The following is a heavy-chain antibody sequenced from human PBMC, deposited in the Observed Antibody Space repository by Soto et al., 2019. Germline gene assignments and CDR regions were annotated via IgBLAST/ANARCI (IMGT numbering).Heavy chain of an antibody. D-gene: IGHD1-7*01. V-gene: IGHV4-30-4*01. CDR3: ARGGNWNYVGGAFDY. J-gene: IGHJ4*02. CDR2: IYYSGST. CDR1: GGSISSGDYY. Sequence: LSLTCTVSGGSISSGDYYWSWIRQPPGKGLEWIGHIYYSGSTYYNPSLKSRVTISVDTSRNQFSLKLSSVTAADTAVYYCARGGNWNYVGGAFDYWGQGTLVTVSS.